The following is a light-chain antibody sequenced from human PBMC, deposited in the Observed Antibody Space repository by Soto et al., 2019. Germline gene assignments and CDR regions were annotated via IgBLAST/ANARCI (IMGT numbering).Light chain of an antibody. J-gene: IGKJ1*01. V-gene: IGKV3-20*01. CDR3: HQYANSPKT. CDR1: QPVSSSY. Sequence: ETVLTQSPGTLYLSPGERVTLSCRASQPVSSSYLGWYRQKPDQAPRLVIFGTSIRATGIPDRFSGSGSGTEFTLTINRLEPEDFAVYYCHQYANSPKTFGQGTRVAIK. CDR2: GTS.